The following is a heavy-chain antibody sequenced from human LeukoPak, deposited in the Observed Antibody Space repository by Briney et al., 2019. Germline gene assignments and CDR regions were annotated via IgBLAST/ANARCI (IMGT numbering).Heavy chain of an antibody. D-gene: IGHD2-21*02. CDR2: ISGYNGNT. CDR1: GYTFTRYG. J-gene: IGHJ4*02. Sequence: ASVKVSCKASGYTFTRYGISWVRQAPGKGLEWMGWISGYNGNTNYAQKLQGRVTMTTDTSTSTVYMELRSLRSEDTAVYYCATEGGGDYAFDYWGQGTLVTVSS. V-gene: IGHV1-18*04. CDR3: ATEGGGDYAFDY.